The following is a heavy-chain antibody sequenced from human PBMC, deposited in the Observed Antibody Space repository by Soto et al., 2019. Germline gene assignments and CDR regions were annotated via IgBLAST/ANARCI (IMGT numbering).Heavy chain of an antibody. J-gene: IGHJ4*02. V-gene: IGHV1-18*04. CDR2: ISAYNGNT. CDR1: GYTFTSYG. CDR3: ARDYNVDTAMVHTPMDY. D-gene: IGHD5-18*01. Sequence: ASVKVSCKASGYTFTSYGISWVRQAPGQGLEWMGWISAYNGNTNYAQKLQGRVTMTTDTSTSTAYMELRSLRSDDTAVYYCARDYNVDTAMVHTPMDYWGQGXLVTVYS.